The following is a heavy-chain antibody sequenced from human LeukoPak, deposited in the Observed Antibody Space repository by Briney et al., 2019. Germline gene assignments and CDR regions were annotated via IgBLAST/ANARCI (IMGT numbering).Heavy chain of an antibody. D-gene: IGHD5-24*01. CDR1: GFTFSSYG. CDR2: ISYDGSNK. J-gene: IGHJ4*02. CDR3: AKEGRSLQTY. Sequence: GGSLRLSCAAAGFTFSSYGMHWVRQAPGKGLEWVAVISYDGSNKYYADSVKGRFTISRDNSKNTLYLQMNSLRAEDTAVYYCAKEGRSLQTYWGQGTLVTVSS. V-gene: IGHV3-30*18.